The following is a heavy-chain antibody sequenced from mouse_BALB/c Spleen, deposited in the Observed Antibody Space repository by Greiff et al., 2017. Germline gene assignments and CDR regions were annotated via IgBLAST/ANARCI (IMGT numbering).Heavy chain of an antibody. CDR3: ARRHYGNYIYAMDY. V-gene: IGHV5-12-1*01. CDR1: GFAFSSYD. CDR2: ISSGGGST. J-gene: IGHJ4*01. D-gene: IGHD2-1*01. Sequence: DVKLVESGGGLVKPGGSLKLSCAASGFAFSSYDMSWVRQTPEKRLEWVAYISSGGGSTYYPDTVKGRFTISRDNAKNTLYLQMSSLKSEDTAMYYCARRHYGNYIYAMDYWGQGTSVTVSS.